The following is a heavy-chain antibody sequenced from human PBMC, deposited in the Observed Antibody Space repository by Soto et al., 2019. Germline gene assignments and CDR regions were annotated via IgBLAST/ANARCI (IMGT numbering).Heavy chain of an antibody. D-gene: IGHD3-10*01. J-gene: IGHJ5*02. CDR3: ATFGITMPEDWLDP. CDR1: GGSVSSGSYY. CDR2: IYYSGST. Sequence: PSETLSLTCTVSGGSVSSGSYYWSWIRQPPGKGLEWIGYIYYSGSTNYNPPLKSRVTISVDTSKNQFSLKLSSVTAADTAVYYCATFGITMPEDWLDPWGQGTLVTVSS. V-gene: IGHV4-61*01.